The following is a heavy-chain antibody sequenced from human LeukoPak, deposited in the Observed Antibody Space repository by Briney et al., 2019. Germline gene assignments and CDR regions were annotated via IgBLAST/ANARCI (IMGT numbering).Heavy chain of an antibody. D-gene: IGHD4-17*01. Sequence: GASVKVSCKASGGTFSCYAISWVRQAPGQGLEWMGGIIPIFGTANYAQKFQGRVTITADESTSTAYMELSSLRSEDTAVYYCAREDAYGDSHAFDIWGQGTMVTVSS. V-gene: IGHV1-69*13. CDR2: IIPIFGTA. J-gene: IGHJ3*02. CDR3: AREDAYGDSHAFDI. CDR1: GGTFSCYA.